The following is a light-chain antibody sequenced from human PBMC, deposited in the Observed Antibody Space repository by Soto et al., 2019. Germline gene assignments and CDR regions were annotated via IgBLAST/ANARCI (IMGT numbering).Light chain of an antibody. J-gene: IGKJ1*01. CDR3: QQYNSYWT. V-gene: IGKV1-5*03. CDR1: QSISSW. Sequence: DIQMTQSTSTLSASVGDRVTITCRASQSISSWLAWYQQKPGKAPKLLIYKASSLESGVPSRFSGSGSGTEFTLTISSLQPDDFETYYCQQYNSYWTFGQGTKVEIK. CDR2: KAS.